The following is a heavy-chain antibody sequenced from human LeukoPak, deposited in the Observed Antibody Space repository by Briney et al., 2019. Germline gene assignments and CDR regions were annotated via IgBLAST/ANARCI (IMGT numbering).Heavy chain of an antibody. CDR3: ARDPPWGIGTTFDY. V-gene: IGHV3-21*01. J-gene: IGHJ4*02. CDR1: GFTFSSYS. D-gene: IGHD1-7*01. Sequence: PGGSLRLSCAASGFTFSSYSMNWVRQAPGKGLEWVSSISSSSSYIYYADSVKGRFTISRVNAKNSLYLQMNSLRAEDTAVYYCARDPPWGIGTTFDYWGQGTLVTVSS. CDR2: ISSSSSYI.